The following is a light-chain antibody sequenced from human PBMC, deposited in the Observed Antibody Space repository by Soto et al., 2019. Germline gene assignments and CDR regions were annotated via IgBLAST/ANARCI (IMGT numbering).Light chain of an antibody. CDR1: SSDVGEYNW. CDR2: DVT. V-gene: IGLV2-11*01. CDR3: CSYAGTYTHVL. Sequence: QSALTQPRSVSGSPGQSVTIPCTGTSSDVGEYNWVSWYQRHPGTAPKVIIYDVTKRPSGVPDRFSGSKSGNTASLTISGLQAEDEASYYCCSYAGTYTHVLFGGGTKVTVL. J-gene: IGLJ2*01.